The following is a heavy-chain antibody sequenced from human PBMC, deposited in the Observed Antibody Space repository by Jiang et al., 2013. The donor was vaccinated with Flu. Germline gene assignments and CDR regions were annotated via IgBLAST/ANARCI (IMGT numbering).Heavy chain of an antibody. Sequence: GAEVKKPGSSVKVSCKPSGGSLTTSTISWLRQAPGQRPEWMGGIIPMFGTTNYAQKFQGRVTISSGISTATASMELSSLRSDDTAIYYCAINGAMSTAGDVDYWGQGTLITVSS. D-gene: IGHD5/OR15-5a*01. CDR1: GGSLTTST. CDR2: IIPMFGTT. V-gene: IGHV1-69*06. CDR3: AINGAMSTAGDVDY. J-gene: IGHJ4*02.